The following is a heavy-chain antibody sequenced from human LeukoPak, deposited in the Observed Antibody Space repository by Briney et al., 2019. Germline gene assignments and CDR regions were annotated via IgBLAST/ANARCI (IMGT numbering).Heavy chain of an antibody. J-gene: IGHJ5*02. CDR1: RFTFGDYA. CDR3: TRGPDLYYYGSGSYSWFDP. CDR2: IRSKAYGGTT. D-gene: IGHD3-10*01. V-gene: IGHV3-49*03. Sequence: PGGSLRLSCTASRFTFGDYAVNWFRQAPGKGLEWVGFIRSKAYGGTTEYAASVKGRFTISRDDSKSIAYLQMNSLKTEDTAVYYCTRGPDLYYYGSGSYSWFDPWGQGTLVTVSS.